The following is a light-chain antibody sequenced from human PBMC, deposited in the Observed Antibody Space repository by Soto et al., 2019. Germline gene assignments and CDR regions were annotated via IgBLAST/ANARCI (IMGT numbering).Light chain of an antibody. Sequence: DIQMTQSPYSLSASVGDSVTITCRASQSINGWLAWYQQKPGQAPNLLIYKASTLESGVPSRFSGSGSGTEYTLIVIILQPDDFATYYFHQYHNFPRTFCQGTKVDIK. CDR1: QSINGW. CDR2: KAS. V-gene: IGKV1-5*03. CDR3: HQYHNFPRT. J-gene: IGKJ1*01.